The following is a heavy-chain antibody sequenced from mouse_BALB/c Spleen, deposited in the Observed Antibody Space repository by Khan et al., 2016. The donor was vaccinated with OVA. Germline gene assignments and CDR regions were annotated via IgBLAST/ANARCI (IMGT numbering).Heavy chain of an antibody. V-gene: IGHV3-2*02. Sequence: EVKLLESGPGLVKPSQSLSLTCTVTGYSITSDYAWNWIRQFPGNKLEWMGYISYSGSTNYNPALKSRISITRDTSKNQFFLQLNSVTTEDTVTYYCARDGSRYNYAMDYWGQGTSVTVSS. J-gene: IGHJ4*01. CDR2: ISYSGST. CDR3: ARDGSRYNYAMDY. CDR1: GYSITSDYA. D-gene: IGHD2-3*01.